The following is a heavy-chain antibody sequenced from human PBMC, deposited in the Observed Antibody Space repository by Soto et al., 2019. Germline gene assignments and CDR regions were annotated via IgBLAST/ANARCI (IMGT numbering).Heavy chain of an antibody. V-gene: IGHV4-31*03. D-gene: IGHD3-9*01. CDR2: IYYSGST. CDR3: ARVLGNRYYDILTGYYNPALVDY. J-gene: IGHJ4*02. CDR1: GGSISSGGYY. Sequence: QVQLQESGPGLVKPSQTLSLTCTVSGGSISSGGYYWSWIRQHPGKGLEWIGYIYYSGSTYYNPSLKSRFTISVDTSKNQFSLKLSSVTAADTAVYYCARVLGNRYYDILTGYYNPALVDYWGQGTLVTVSS.